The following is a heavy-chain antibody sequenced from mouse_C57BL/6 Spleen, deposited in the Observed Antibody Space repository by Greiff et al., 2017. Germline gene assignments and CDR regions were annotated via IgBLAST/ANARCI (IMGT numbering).Heavy chain of an antibody. V-gene: IGHV6-6*01. CDR2: IRNKANNHAT. J-gene: IGHJ4*01. CDR1: GFTFSDAW. CDR3: TRDDGYYEGSMDY. D-gene: IGHD2-3*01. Sequence: EVMLVESGGGLVQPGGSMKLSCAASGFTFSDAWMDWVRQSPEKGLEWVAEIRNKANNHATYYAESVKGRFTISRDDSKSSVYLQMSSLRAEDTGIYYGTRDDGYYEGSMDYWGQGTSVTVSS.